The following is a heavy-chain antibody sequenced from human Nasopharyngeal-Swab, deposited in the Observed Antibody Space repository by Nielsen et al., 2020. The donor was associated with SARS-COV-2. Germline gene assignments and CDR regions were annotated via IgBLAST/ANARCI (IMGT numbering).Heavy chain of an antibody. Sequence: WVRQAPGQGLEWMGGTIPVFGTANYAQKFQGRVTITADESTSTAYMELSSLRSEDTAVYYCARDPLGTNYFDYWGQGTLVTVSS. CDR3: ARDPLGTNYFDY. CDR2: TIPVFGTA. D-gene: IGHD3/OR15-3a*01. J-gene: IGHJ4*02. V-gene: IGHV1-69*01.